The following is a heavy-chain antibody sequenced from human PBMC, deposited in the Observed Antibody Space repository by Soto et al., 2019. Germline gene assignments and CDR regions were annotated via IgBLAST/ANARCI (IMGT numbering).Heavy chain of an antibody. CDR2: ISGSGGST. Sequence: WGSLRLSCAASGFTFSSYAMSWVRQAPGKGLEWVSAISGSGGSTYYADSVKGRFTISRDNSKNTLYLQMNSLRAEDTAVYYCAKSIYYDSSNDAFDIWGQGTMVTVSS. D-gene: IGHD3-22*01. CDR1: GFTFSSYA. J-gene: IGHJ3*02. V-gene: IGHV3-23*01. CDR3: AKSIYYDSSNDAFDI.